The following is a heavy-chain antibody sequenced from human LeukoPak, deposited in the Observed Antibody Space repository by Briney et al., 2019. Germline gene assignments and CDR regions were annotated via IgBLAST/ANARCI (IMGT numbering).Heavy chain of an antibody. V-gene: IGHV4-34*01. J-gene: IGHJ4*02. CDR3: ARGRSGIVVVPAAIARPTYFDY. D-gene: IGHD2-2*01. CDR2: INHSGST. Sequence: NPSETLSLTCAVYGGSFSGYYWSWIRQPPGKGLEWIGEINHSGSTNYNPSLKSRVTISVDTSKNQFSLKLSPVTAADTAVYYCARGRSGIVVVPAAIARPTYFDYWGQGTLVTVSS. CDR1: GGSFSGYY.